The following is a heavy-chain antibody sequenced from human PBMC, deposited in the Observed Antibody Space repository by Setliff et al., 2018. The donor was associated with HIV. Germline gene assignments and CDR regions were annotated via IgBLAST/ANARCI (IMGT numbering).Heavy chain of an antibody. V-gene: IGHV1-46*01. CDR2: INPSGGNT. CDR3: AADRSWEEGCIGDNCYRGYTWFDP. J-gene: IGHJ5*02. Sequence: GASVKVSCKASGYTFTSYYTHWVRQAPGQGLEWMGIINPSGGNTNYAQKFQERVTITRDMSTSTAYMELSSLRSEDTAVYYCAADRSWEEGCIGDNCYRGYTWFDPWGQGTMVTVSS. D-gene: IGHD2-15*01. CDR1: GYTFTSYY.